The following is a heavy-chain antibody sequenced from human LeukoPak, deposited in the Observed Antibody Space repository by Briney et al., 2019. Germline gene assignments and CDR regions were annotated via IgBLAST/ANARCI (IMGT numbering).Heavy chain of an antibody. CDR2: IYPADSDT. CDR1: GYSFPDYW. V-gene: IGHV5-51*01. CDR3: ARRRGDGYNSPFDY. J-gene: IGHJ4*02. Sequence: GESLKISCKGSGYSFPDYWIDWVRQMPGQGLEWMGIIYPADSDTRYSPSFQGQVTISADKSINPAYLQWSTLKASDTATYYCARRRGDGYNSPFDYWGQGTLVTVPS. D-gene: IGHD5-24*01.